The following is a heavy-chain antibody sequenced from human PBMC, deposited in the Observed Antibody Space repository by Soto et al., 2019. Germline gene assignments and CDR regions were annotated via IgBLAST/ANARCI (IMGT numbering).Heavy chain of an antibody. D-gene: IGHD1-26*01. CDR1: GFTFSDYA. V-gene: IGHV3-30*04. J-gene: IGHJ6*02. CDR2: IWYDGSNK. CDR3: AGVKARWYGMDV. Sequence: PGGSLRLSCAASGFTFSDYAMHWVRQAPGKGLEWVAVIWYDGSNKYYADSVKGRFTISRDNSKNTLSLQMNSLRAEDTAVYYCAGVKARWYGMDVWGQGTPVTVSS.